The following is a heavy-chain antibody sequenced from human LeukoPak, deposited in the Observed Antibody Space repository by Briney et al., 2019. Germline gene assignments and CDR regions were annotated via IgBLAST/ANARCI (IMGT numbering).Heavy chain of an antibody. CDR3: AGGDWSPPVAEDY. J-gene: IGHJ4*02. CDR2: ISYDGSNK. V-gene: IGHV3-30*16. Sequence: GGSLRLSCAASGFTFSSYAMSWVRQAPGKGLEWVAVISYDGSNKYYAASVKGRFNISRDNSKNTLYLQMNSLRAEDTAVYYCAGGDWSPPVAEDYWGQGTLVTVSS. D-gene: IGHD3-16*01. CDR1: GFTFSSYA.